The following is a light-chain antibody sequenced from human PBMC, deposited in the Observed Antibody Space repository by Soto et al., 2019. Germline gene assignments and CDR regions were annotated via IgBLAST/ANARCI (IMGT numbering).Light chain of an antibody. J-gene: IGKJ1*01. V-gene: IGKV1-5*01. CDR2: DAS. CDR1: QSISSW. CDR3: QQYTSYPVT. Sequence: DIQMTQSPSTLSASVGDRVTITCRASQSISSWLAWYQQKPGKTPKLLIFDASTLEGGVPSRFSGSGSGTEFTLTISSLQPDDFATYYRQQYTSYPVTFSQGTKVDIK.